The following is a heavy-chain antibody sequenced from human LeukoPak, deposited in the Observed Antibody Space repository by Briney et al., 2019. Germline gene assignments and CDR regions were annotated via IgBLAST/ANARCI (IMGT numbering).Heavy chain of an antibody. CDR2: IDNDGSDT. Sequence: GGSLRLSGAASGFTFRSYSMHWVRQAPGKGLVWVSRIDNDGSDTIYADSVKGRFTISRDNAKNTLYLQMDSLGVEDTAVYYCGRDLMGSIDYWGQGTLVTVSS. J-gene: IGHJ4*02. CDR1: GFTFRSYS. D-gene: IGHD1-26*01. V-gene: IGHV3-74*01. CDR3: GRDLMGSIDY.